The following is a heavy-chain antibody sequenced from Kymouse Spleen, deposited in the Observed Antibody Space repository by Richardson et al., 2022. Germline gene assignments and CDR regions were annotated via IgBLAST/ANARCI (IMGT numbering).Heavy chain of an antibody. CDR2: ISYDGSNK. CDR1: GFTFSSYG. J-gene: IGHJ6*02. Sequence: QVQLVESGGGVVQPGRSLRLSCAASGFTFSSYGMHWVRQAPGKGLEWVAVISYDGSNKYYADSVKGRFTISRDNSKNTLYLQMNSLRAEDTAVYYCAKDRSLLWFGELLDYYGMDVWGQGTTVTVSS. V-gene: IGHV3-30*18. D-gene: IGHD3-10*01. CDR3: AKDRSLLWFGELLDYYGMDV.